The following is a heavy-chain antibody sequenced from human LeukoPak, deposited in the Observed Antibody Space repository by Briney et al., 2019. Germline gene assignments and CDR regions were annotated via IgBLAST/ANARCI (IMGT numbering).Heavy chain of an antibody. CDR1: GFTFSNAW. V-gene: IGHV3-15*01. CDR3: TTVMKYQLLKGVDY. J-gene: IGHJ4*02. D-gene: IGHD2-2*01. Sequence: GGSLRLSCAASGFTFSNAWMSWVRQAPGKGLEWVGRIKSKTDGGTTDYAAPVKGRFTISRDDSKNTLYLQMNSLKTEDTAVYYCTTVMKYQLLKGVDYWGQGTLVTVSS. CDR2: IKSKTDGGTT.